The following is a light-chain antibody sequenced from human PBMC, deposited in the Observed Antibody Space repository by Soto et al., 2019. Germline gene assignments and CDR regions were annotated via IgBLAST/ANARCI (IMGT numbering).Light chain of an antibody. J-gene: IGLJ2*01. V-gene: IGLV2-8*01. CDR2: EVS. CDR1: SSDLGGYSY. Sequence: QSVLTQPPSASGSPGQSVTISCTGSSSDLGGYSYVSWYQQHPGKAPKLMIYEVSKRPSGVPDCFSGSKSGSTASLTVSGLQAEDEADYYCSSYAGSNNVVFGGGTKLTVL. CDR3: SSYAGSNNVV.